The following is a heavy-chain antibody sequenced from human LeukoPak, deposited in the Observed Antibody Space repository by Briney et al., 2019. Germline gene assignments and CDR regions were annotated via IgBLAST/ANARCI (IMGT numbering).Heavy chain of an antibody. CDR1: GYTFTSYD. J-gene: IGHJ6*03. CDR3: ARVKDSSSWYWYYYYMDV. Sequence: ASVKVSCKASGYTFTSYDINGVRQATGQGREWMGWMNPNSGNTGYAQKFQGRVTMTRNTSISTAYMELSSLRSEDTADYYCARVKDSSSWYWYYYYMDVWGKGTTVTVSS. D-gene: IGHD6-13*01. CDR2: MNPNSGNT. V-gene: IGHV1-8*01.